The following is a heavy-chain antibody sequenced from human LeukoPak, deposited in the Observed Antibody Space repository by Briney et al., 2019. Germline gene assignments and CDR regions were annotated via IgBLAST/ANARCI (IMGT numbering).Heavy chain of an antibody. Sequence: GGSLRLSCAASGFTVDSNYLSWVRQAPGKGLEWVSTIYTGGNTYYAASVKGRFTISRDFSKNTVFLHMNSLRAEDTAMYYCARGVDYYENSGTIDYWGQGTLVTVSS. J-gene: IGHJ4*02. CDR2: IYTGGNT. V-gene: IGHV3-53*01. CDR1: GFTVDSNY. D-gene: IGHD3-22*01. CDR3: ARGVDYYENSGTIDY.